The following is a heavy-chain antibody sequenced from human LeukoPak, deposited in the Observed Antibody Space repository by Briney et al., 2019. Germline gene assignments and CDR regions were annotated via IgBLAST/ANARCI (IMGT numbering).Heavy chain of an antibody. CDR1: GGSISSYY. D-gene: IGHD2-8*01. CDR3: ARGLNVRRAFDI. Sequence: SETLSLTCTVSGGSISSYYWSCIRQPPGKGLEWIGYIYYSGSTKYNPSLKSRVTISVDTSKNQFSLKLSSVTAADTAVYYCARGLNVRRAFDIWGQGTMVTVSS. J-gene: IGHJ3*02. CDR2: IYYSGST. V-gene: IGHV4-59*01.